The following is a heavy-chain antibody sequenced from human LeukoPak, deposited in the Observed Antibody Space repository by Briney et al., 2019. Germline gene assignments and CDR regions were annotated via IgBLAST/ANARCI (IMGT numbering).Heavy chain of an antibody. CDR3: ARSVAGGGYDAFHT. J-gene: IGHJ3*02. D-gene: IGHD6-19*01. CDR1: GGTFSSYA. V-gene: IGHV1-69*05. CDR2: IIPIFVTA. Sequence: ASVKVSCKASGGTFSSYAISWLRQAPGQGLEWMGRIIPIFVTANYAQKFQCRVTITTDESTSTAYMELSSLESEHTGVYYCARSVAGGGYDAFHTWGQGTMVTVSS.